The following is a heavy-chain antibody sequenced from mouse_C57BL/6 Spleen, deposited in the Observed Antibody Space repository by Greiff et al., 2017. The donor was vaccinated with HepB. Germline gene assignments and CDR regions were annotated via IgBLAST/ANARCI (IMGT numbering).Heavy chain of an antibody. J-gene: IGHJ3*01. V-gene: IGHV1-61*01. CDR1: GYTFTSYW. Sequence: QVHVKQPGAELVRPGSSVKLSCKASGYTFTSYWMDWVKQRPGQGLEWIGNIYPSDSETHYNQKFKDKATLTVDKSSSTAYMQLSSLTSEDSAVYYCARKDSSGYLPFAYWGQGTLVTVSA. CDR2: IYPSDSET. D-gene: IGHD3-2*02. CDR3: ARKDSSGYLPFAY.